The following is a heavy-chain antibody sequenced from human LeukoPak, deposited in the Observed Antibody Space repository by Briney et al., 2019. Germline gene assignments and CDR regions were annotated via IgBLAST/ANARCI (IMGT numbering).Heavy chain of an antibody. J-gene: IGHJ4*02. CDR1: GFTFSNCE. Sequence: PGGSLRLSCAASGFTFSNCEMNWVRQAPGKGLEWVSYISSSGSTIYYADSVKGRVTISRYNAKNSLYLQMNSLRAEDTAVYYCASGVTIFGVVRFDYWGQGTLVTVSS. D-gene: IGHD3-3*01. V-gene: IGHV3-48*03. CDR3: ASGVTIFGVVRFDY. CDR2: ISSSGSTI.